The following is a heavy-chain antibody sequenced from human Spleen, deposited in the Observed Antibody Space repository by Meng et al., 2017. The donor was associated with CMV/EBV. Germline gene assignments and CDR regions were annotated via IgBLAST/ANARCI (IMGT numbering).Heavy chain of an antibody. D-gene: IGHD6-6*01. CDR1: GGSISSGDYY. CDR3: ARDLGVAARPGDY. J-gene: IGHJ4*02. Sequence: QVQLQESGPGLVKPSQXLSLTCTVSGGSISSGDYYWSWIRQPPGKGLEWIGYIYYSGSTYYNPSLKSRVTISVDTSKNQFSLKLSSVTAADTAVYYCARDLGVAARPGDYWGQGTLVTVSS. V-gene: IGHV4-30-4*08. CDR2: IYYSGST.